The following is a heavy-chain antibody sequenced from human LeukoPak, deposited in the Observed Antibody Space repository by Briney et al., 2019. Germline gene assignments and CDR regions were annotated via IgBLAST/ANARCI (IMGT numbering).Heavy chain of an antibody. CDR1: GYTFTSYG. D-gene: IGHD3-3*01. V-gene: IGHV1-18*01. Sequence: ASVKVSCKASGYTFTSYGISWVRQAPGQGLEWMGWISAYNGNTNYAQKLQGRVTMTTDTSTSTAYMELRSLRSDDTAVYYCAARLDIWSGYYTGNFDYWGQGTLVTVSS. CDR3: AARLDIWSGYYTGNFDY. CDR2: ISAYNGNT. J-gene: IGHJ4*02.